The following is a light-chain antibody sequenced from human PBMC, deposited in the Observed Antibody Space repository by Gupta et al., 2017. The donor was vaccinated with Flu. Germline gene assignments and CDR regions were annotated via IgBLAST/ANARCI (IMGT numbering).Light chain of an antibody. CDR2: WAS. Sequence: VMTQSPDSLSVSLGERATINCKSSQSVLYSSNNKNYIAWYQQKPGQPPKLLIYWASTRESGVPDRFSGSGSRTDFTLTISSLQAEDVAVYYCQQYYGPPRTFGQGTKVEIK. CDR3: QQYYGPPRT. V-gene: IGKV4-1*01. J-gene: IGKJ1*01. CDR1: QSVLYSSNNKNY.